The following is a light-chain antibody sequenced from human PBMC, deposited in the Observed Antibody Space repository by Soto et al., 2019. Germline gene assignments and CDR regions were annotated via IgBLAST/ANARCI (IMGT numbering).Light chain of an antibody. Sequence: QSALTQPASVSGSPGQSITISCTGTSSDVGGYNYVPWYQHHPGKAPKLMIFDVSNRPSGVSNRFSGSKSGNTASLTISGLQPEDEADYCSSYTTSNTRQIVFGTGTKLTVL. CDR1: SSDVGGYNY. J-gene: IGLJ1*01. V-gene: IGLV2-14*03. CDR2: DVS. CDR3: SSYTTSNTRQIV.